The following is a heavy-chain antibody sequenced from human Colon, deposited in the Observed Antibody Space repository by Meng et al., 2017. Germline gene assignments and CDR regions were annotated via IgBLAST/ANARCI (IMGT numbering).Heavy chain of an antibody. CDR1: GFTFSMYW. J-gene: IGHJ6*02. CDR2: VNGGGSTT. CDR3: ARVSDSYGADV. Sequence: GESLKISCAASGFTFSMYWIYWVRQVPGKGLVWVSRVNGGGSTTNYADFVKDRFTISRDNAENIVYLQMNSLTAEDSAVYYCARVSDSYGADVWGQGTTVTVSS. V-gene: IGHV3-74*01.